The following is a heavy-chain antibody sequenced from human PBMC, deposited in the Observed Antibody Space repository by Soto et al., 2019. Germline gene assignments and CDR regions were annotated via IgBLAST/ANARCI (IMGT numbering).Heavy chain of an antibody. CDR2: ISSSGSTI. V-gene: IGHV3-48*03. CDR1: GFTFSSYE. J-gene: IGHJ4*02. D-gene: IGHD6-19*01. CDR3: AREKIAVAGSGY. Sequence: PWGSLRLSCAASGFTFSSYEMNWFRQAPGKGLEWVSYISSSGSTIYYADSVKGRFTISRDNAKNSLYLQMNSLRAEDTAVYYCAREKIAVAGSGYWGQGTLVTVSS.